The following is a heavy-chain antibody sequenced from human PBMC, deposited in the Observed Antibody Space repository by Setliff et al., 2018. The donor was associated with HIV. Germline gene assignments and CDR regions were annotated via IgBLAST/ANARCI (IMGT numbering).Heavy chain of an antibody. D-gene: IGHD3-10*01. V-gene: IGHV4-34*01. J-gene: IGHJ4*02. CDR3: ASLYYISSWTSYFDS. CDR1: GGSFSGYY. CDR2: VYYDGTT. Sequence: SETLSLTCAVYGGSFSGYYWSWIRQSPGKGLGWIGNVYYDGTTYYNPSLKSRVTLSVDTSKNQFSLELSSVTASDTAVYRCASLYYISSWTSYFDSWGQGTLVTVSS.